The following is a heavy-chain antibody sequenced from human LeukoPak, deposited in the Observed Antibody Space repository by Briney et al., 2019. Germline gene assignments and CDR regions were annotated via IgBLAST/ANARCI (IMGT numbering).Heavy chain of an antibody. Sequence: SETLSLTCTASGGSISTNYWSWIRQPPGKGLEWIGYMHYSGGTNYKPSLKSRVTISVDTSKNQFSLKLSSVTAADTAVYYCARALGVVGVTPRRLFWFDPWGQGTLVTVSS. D-gene: IGHD2-15*01. V-gene: IGHV4-59*01. CDR2: MHYSGGT. J-gene: IGHJ5*02. CDR3: ARALGVVGVTPRRLFWFDP. CDR1: GGSISTNY.